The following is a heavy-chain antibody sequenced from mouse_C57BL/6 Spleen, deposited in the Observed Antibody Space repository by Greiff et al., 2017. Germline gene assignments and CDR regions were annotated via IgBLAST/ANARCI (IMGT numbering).Heavy chain of an antibody. CDR3: ARPYYGNYDFDY. Sequence: VQLQQSGAELARPGASVKLSCKASGYTFTSYGISWVKQRTGQGLEWIGEIYPRSGNTYYNEKFKGKATLTADKSSSTAYMELRSLTSEDSAVYFCARPYYGNYDFDYWGQGTTLTVSS. D-gene: IGHD2-10*01. CDR1: GYTFTSYG. J-gene: IGHJ2*01. V-gene: IGHV1-81*01. CDR2: IYPRSGNT.